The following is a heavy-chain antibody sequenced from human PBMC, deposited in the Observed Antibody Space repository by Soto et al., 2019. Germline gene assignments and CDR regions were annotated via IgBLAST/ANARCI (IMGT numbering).Heavy chain of an antibody. D-gene: IGHD2-15*01. CDR3: AHRYCSGGSCYAIDWFDP. J-gene: IGHJ5*02. Sequence: SGPTLVNPTQTLTLTCTFSGFSLSTSGVGVGWIRQPPGKALEWLALIYWDDDKRYSPSLKSRLTITKDTSKNQVVLTMTNMEPVDTATYYCAHRYCSGGSCYAIDWFDPWGQGTLVTVSS. CDR2: IYWDDDK. CDR1: GFSLSTSGVG. V-gene: IGHV2-5*02.